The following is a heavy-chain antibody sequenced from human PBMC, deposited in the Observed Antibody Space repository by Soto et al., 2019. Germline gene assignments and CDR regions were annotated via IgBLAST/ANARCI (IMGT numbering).Heavy chain of an antibody. V-gene: IGHV1-18*01. D-gene: IGHD3-10*01. CDR1: GYTFTSYG. Sequence: ASVKVSCKASGYTFTSYGISWVRQAPGQGLEWMGWISAYNGNTNYAQKLQGRVTMTTDTSTSTAYMELRSLRSDDTAVYYCAREGSGYWYYYYYGMDVWGQGTTVTVPS. CDR3: AREGSGYWYYYYYGMDV. J-gene: IGHJ6*02. CDR2: ISAYNGNT.